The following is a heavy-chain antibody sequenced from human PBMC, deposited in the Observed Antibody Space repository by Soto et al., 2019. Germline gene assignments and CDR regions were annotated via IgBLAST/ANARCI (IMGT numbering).Heavy chain of an antibody. V-gene: IGHV4-34*01. CDR2: INHSGST. CDR3: ARVIAARPFDY. CDR1: GGSFSGYY. D-gene: IGHD6-6*01. J-gene: IGHJ4*02. Sequence: PSETLSLTCAVYGGSFSGYYWSWIRQPPGKGLEWIGEINHSGSTNYNPSLKSRVTISVDTSKNQFSLKLSSVTAADTAVYYCARVIAARPFDYWGQGTLVTVSS.